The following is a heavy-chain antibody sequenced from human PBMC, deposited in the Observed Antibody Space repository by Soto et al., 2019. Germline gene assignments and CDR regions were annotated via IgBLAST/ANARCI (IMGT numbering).Heavy chain of an antibody. CDR1: LGTFSRYA. D-gene: IGHD5-18*01. CDR2: IIPIFVTA. V-gene: IGHV1-69*01. CDR3: AMKHVDTAMGHFEY. J-gene: IGHJ4*02. Sequence: CVXVSFKSSLGTFSRYASSCFLQAPGQGLDWIGGIIPIFVTANYAQKFQGRVTITADESTSTAYMELSSLRSEDTAVYYCAMKHVDTAMGHFEYWGQGTLVTVYS.